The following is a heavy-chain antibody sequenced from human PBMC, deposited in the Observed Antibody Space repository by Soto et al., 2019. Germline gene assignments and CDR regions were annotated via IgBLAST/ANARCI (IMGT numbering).Heavy chain of an antibody. CDR1: GGAFSSFD. D-gene: IGHD3-3*01. Sequence: QVQLVQSGAEVKKPGSSVKVSCKASGGAFSSFDISWVRQAPGLGLEWMGGSIPVLGTTSYAQKFQGRITITADESTRTAHMELYSLRPDDPALYYCARERAERERFYDFWGGSCDSWGQGTLVTVSS. V-gene: IGHV1-69*01. CDR3: ARERAERERFYDFWGGSCDS. J-gene: IGHJ4*02. CDR2: SIPVLGTT.